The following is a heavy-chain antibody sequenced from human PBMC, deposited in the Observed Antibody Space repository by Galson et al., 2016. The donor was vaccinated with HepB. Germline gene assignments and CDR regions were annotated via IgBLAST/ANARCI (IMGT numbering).Heavy chain of an antibody. D-gene: IGHD2-2*01. Sequence: SLRLSCAASGFTFSTYAMHWVRQAPGRGLNWVATIWPDGSEKYYADSVKGRFTISRDYSKNTLCLQMNSLRAEDTAVYYCARASWSTTTRFDYWGQGTPVTVSS. V-gene: IGHV3-33*01. CDR1: GFTFSTYA. CDR3: ARASWSTTTRFDY. J-gene: IGHJ4*02. CDR2: IWPDGSEK.